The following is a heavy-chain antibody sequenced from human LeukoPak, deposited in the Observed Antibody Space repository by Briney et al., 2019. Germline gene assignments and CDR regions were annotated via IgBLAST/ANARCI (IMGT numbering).Heavy chain of an antibody. J-gene: IGHJ4*02. V-gene: IGHV3-53*01. Sequence: GGSLRLSCTASEFTVSRNYMLWVRQAPGKGLEWVSLIFSNGDTHYADSVKGRFTISRDTSKNTVSLQMNSLRVEDTAMYYCTRDQMNYWGRGTLVTVSS. CDR3: TRDQMNY. CDR1: EFTVSRNY. CDR2: IFSNGDT. D-gene: IGHD5-24*01.